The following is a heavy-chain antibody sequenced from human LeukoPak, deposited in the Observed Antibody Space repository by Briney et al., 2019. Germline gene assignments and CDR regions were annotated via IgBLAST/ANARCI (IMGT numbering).Heavy chain of an antibody. D-gene: IGHD5-12*01. V-gene: IGHV3-23*01. Sequence: PGGSLRLSCAASGFTFSSFAMSWVHQAPGKGLEWVSTIRVTGDIAYYADSLKGRFTISRDSSKNTLFLQMNSLRVDDTAVYYCAKLRRYSGYDVMDYWGQGTLVTVSS. J-gene: IGHJ4*02. CDR3: AKLRRYSGYDVMDY. CDR1: GFTFSSFA. CDR2: IRVTGDIA.